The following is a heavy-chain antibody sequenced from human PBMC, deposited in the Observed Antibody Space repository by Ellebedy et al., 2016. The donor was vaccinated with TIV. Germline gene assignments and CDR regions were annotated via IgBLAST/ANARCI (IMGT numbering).Heavy chain of an antibody. V-gene: IGHV1-69*13. CDR1: GGTFSTYA. D-gene: IGHD5-24*01. Sequence: AASVKVSCKASGGTFSTYAITWARPAPGQGLEWLGGILPISDTAIYAQKFQGRVTITADDSTATAYMELNSLRSEDTAVYFCARVLDGYSHARPQDVWGQGTTVTVSS. CDR2: ILPISDTA. CDR3: ARVLDGYSHARPQDV. J-gene: IGHJ6*02.